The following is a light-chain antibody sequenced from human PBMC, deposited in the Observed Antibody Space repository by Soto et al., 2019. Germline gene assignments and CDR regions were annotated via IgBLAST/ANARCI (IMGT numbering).Light chain of an antibody. CDR2: EVN. J-gene: IGLJ2*01. CDR1: SSDVGAYNY. Sequence: QSALTQPASVSGSPGQSITISCTGTSSDVGAYNYVSWYQQHPGKAPKFLIYEVNNRPSGVSDRFSGSKSGNTASLTISALQAEDEADYYCSSYTSSSTPVVFGGGTKLTVL. V-gene: IGLV2-14*01. CDR3: SSYTSSSTPVV.